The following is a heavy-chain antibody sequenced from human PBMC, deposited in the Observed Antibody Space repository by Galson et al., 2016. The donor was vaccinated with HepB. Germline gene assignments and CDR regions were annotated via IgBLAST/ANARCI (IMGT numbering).Heavy chain of an antibody. V-gene: IGHV3-74*01. CDR2: IDTDGRIT. D-gene: IGHD5-12*01. CDR3: ARDLGGYGGY. Sequence: SLRLSCAASGFTFSNYAMNWVRQAPGNGLVWVSRIDTDGRITNYADSVRGRFTISRDNTKNTLFLQMNSLRAEDTAVYYCARDLGGYGGYWGQGTLVTVSS. CDR1: GFTFSNYA. J-gene: IGHJ4*02.